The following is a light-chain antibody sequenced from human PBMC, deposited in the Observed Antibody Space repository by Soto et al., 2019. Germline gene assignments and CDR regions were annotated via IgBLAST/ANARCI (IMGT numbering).Light chain of an antibody. CDR3: QQYNTFWT. CDR1: QSITRW. V-gene: IGKV1-5*01. J-gene: IGKJ1*01. CDR2: DAT. Sequence: DIQMTQSPSTLSASVGDRVTITCRADQSITRWLAWFQQKPGKAPSLLIYDATNLQPGVPSRFSGSGSGTEFTLTINGLQPDDFATYYCQQYNTFWTFGQGTKVDIK.